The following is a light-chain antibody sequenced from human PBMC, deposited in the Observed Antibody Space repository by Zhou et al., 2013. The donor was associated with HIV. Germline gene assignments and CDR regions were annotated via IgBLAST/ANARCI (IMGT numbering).Light chain of an antibody. J-gene: IGKJ2*01. CDR3: QQYENWPPMYT. V-gene: IGKV3-15*01. CDR2: DAS. CDR1: QSFSSSN. Sequence: EIVLTQSPGTLSLSPGERATLSCRASQSFSSSNLAWYQHKPGQAPRLLIYDASTRATGVPARFRGSGSGTDFTLTISSLQSADFAVYYCQQYENWPPMYTFGQGTKLDIK.